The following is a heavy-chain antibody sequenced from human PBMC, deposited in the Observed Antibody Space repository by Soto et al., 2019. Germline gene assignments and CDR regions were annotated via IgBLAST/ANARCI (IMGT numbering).Heavy chain of an antibody. J-gene: IGHJ6*02. D-gene: IGHD2-2*02. CDR3: ARSLYCTSTTCYTPAYYYGMDV. CDR2: ISFDGSNK. CDR1: GFTFSTYA. Sequence: GGSLRLSCAASGFTFSTYAMHWVRQAPGKGLERVAVISFDGSNKYYADSVKGRFTISRDNSKNTLYLQMNSLRAEDTAVYYCARSLYCTSTTCYTPAYYYGMDVWGQGTTVTVSS. V-gene: IGHV3-30-3*01.